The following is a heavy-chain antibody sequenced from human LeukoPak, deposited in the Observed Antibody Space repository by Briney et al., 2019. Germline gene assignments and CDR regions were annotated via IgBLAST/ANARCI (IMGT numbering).Heavy chain of an antibody. J-gene: IGHJ4*02. CDR1: GGSIRSYY. D-gene: IGHD6-13*01. V-gene: IGHV4-59*12. CDR3: ARGGGYSSSWYGGYFDY. Sequence: SETLSLTCTVSGGSIRSYYWRWIRQPPGKGLEWIGYIYYSGSTNYNPSLKSRVTISVETSKNQFSLKLSSVTAADTAVYYCARGGGYSSSWYGGYFDYWGQGTLVTVSS. CDR2: IYYSGST.